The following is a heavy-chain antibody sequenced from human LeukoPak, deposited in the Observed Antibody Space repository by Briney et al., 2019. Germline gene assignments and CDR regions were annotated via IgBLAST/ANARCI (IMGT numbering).Heavy chain of an antibody. V-gene: IGHV3-23*01. CDR3: AKGSVYDTDFDY. Sequence: GSLRLSCAASGFTFSTYVMSWVRQAPGKGLEWVSGISGSGDNTYYADSVKGRFTISRDNSKNTLYLQMNSLRAEDTAVYYCAKGSVYDTDFDYWGQGTLVSVSS. CDR2: ISGSGDNT. CDR1: GFTFSTYV. J-gene: IGHJ4*02. D-gene: IGHD5/OR15-5a*01.